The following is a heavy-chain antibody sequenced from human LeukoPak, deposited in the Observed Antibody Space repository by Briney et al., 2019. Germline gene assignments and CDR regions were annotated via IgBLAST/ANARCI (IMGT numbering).Heavy chain of an antibody. D-gene: IGHD5-12*01. J-gene: IGHJ6*02. V-gene: IGHV1-69*13. CDR1: GGTFSSYA. CDR2: IIPIFGTA. CDR3: ARLALDRRVDYYYGMDV. Sequence: ASVKVSCKASGGTFSSYAISWVRQAPGQGLEWMGGIIPIFGTANYAQKFQGRVTITADESTSTAYMELSSLRSEDTAVYYCARLALDRRVDYYYGMDVWGQGTTVTVSS.